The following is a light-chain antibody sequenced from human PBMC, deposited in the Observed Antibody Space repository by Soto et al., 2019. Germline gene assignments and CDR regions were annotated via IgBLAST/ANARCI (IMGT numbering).Light chain of an antibody. CDR1: SSDVGTYKY. CDR3: SSYTNSSTLV. V-gene: IGLV2-14*03. CDR2: DVS. Sequence: QSALTQPASVSASPGQSITISCTGSSSDVGTYKYVSWYQHHPGKAPKLMIYDVSNRPSGVSNRFSGSKSGNTASLIISGLQTEDEHDYYFSSYTNSSTLVFGVGTKLTVL. J-gene: IGLJ2*01.